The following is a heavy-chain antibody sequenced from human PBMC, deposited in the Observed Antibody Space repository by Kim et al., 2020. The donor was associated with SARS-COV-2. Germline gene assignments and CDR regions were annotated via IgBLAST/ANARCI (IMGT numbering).Heavy chain of an antibody. CDR3: ARVAVGDIVVVVAAFDY. CDR1: GFTFSSYW. CDR2: IKQDGSEK. J-gene: IGHJ4*02. Sequence: GGSLRLSCAASGFTFSSYWMSWVRQAPGKGLEWVANIKQDGSEKYYVDSVKGRFTISRDNAKNSLYLQMNSLRAEDTTVYYCARVAVGDIVVVVAAFDYWGQGTLVTVSP. D-gene: IGHD2-15*01. V-gene: IGHV3-7*01.